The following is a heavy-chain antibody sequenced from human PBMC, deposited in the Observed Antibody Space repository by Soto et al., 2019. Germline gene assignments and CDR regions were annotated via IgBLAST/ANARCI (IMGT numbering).Heavy chain of an antibody. CDR2: ISGSGGST. CDR1: GFTFSSYA. J-gene: IGHJ4*02. V-gene: IGHV3-23*01. CDR3: AKDLPSNRYCSSTSCHSVY. Sequence: GGSLRLSCAASGFTFSSYAMSWVRQAPGKGLEWVSAISGSGGSTYYADAVKGRFTISRDNSKNTLYLQMNSLRAEDTAVYYCAKDLPSNRYCSSTSCHSVYWGQGTLVTVSS. D-gene: IGHD2-2*01.